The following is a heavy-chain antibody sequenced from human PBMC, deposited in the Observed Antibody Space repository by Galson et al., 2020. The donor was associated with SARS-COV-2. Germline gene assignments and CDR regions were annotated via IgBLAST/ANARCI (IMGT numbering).Heavy chain of an antibody. CDR1: GYTFTSYD. CDR3: ARGTKHTRWFGESEYYFDY. CDR2: MNPNSGNT. J-gene: IGHJ4*02. D-gene: IGHD3-10*01. Sequence: ASVKVSCKASGYTFTSYDINWVRQATGQGLEWMGWMNPNSGNTGYAQKFQGRVTMTRNTPISTAYMELSSLRSEDTAVYYCARGTKHTRWFGESEYYFDYWGQGTLVTVSS. V-gene: IGHV1-8*01.